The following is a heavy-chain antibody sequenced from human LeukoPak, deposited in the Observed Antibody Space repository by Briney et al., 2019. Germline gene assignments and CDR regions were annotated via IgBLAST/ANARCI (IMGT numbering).Heavy chain of an antibody. Sequence: ASVKVSCKASGYTFTSYAMHWVRQAPGQRLEWMGWINAGNGNTKYSQKFQGRVTITRDTSASTAYMELSSLRSEDTAVYYCARNPRGRYYYYGMDVWGQGTTVTVSS. CDR1: GYTFTSYA. CDR2: INAGNGNT. D-gene: IGHD3-10*01. CDR3: ARNPRGRYYYYGMDV. V-gene: IGHV1-3*01. J-gene: IGHJ6*02.